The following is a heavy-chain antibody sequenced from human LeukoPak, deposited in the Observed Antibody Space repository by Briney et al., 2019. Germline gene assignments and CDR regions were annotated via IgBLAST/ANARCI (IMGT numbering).Heavy chain of an antibody. V-gene: IGHV3-53*01. CDR2: AFSDGRT. CDR1: GITVSTNY. Sequence: PGGSLRLSCAASGITVSTNYMSWVRQAPGKGLEWVSIAFSDGRTFYADSVKGRFTISRDSSKNTVFLQMNSLRAEDTAVYYCARVSYYDSSGYYFLSYVDYWGQGTLVTVSS. CDR3: ARVSYYDSSGYYFLSYVDY. D-gene: IGHD3-22*01. J-gene: IGHJ4*02.